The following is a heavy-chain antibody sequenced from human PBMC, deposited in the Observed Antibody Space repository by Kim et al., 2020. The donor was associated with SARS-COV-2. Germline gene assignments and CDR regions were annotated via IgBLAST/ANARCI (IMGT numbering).Heavy chain of an antibody. CDR1: GYTFTSYA. V-gene: IGHV7-4-1*02. CDR2: INTNTGNP. D-gene: IGHD3-16*02. CDR3: ARGTTITYYAYVWGSYRHHNWFDP. Sequence: ASVKVSCKASGYTFTSYAMNWVRQAPGQGLEWTGWINTNTGNPTYAQGFTGRVVFSLDTSGSTAYLQISSLKAEDTAVYYCARGTTITYYAYVWGSYRHHNWFDPWGQGTLVTVSS. J-gene: IGHJ5*02.